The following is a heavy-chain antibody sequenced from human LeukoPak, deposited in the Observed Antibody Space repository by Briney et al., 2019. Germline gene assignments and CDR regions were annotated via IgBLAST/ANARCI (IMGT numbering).Heavy chain of an antibody. CDR2: ITYSGST. V-gene: IGHV4-39*01. Sequence: SETLSLTCTVSGGSISSSTYYRAWIRQSPGKGLEWIGSITYSGSTYYNPSLESRVTISVDTSKNQFSLRLISVTAVDTAVYYCARQGVGATDCWGQGTLVTVSS. CDR1: GGSISSSTYY. D-gene: IGHD1-26*01. J-gene: IGHJ4*02. CDR3: ARQGVGATDC.